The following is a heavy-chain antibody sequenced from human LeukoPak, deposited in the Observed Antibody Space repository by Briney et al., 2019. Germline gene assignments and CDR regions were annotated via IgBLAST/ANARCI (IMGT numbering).Heavy chain of an antibody. CDR2: IYYSGST. Sequence: SETLSLTCTVSGGSISSSSYYWGWIRQPPGKGLEWIGSIYYSGSTYYNPSLKSRVTISVDTSKNQFSLKLSSVTAADTAVYYCARMRYTSGWASKYYYYMDVWGKGTTVTVSS. CDR1: GGSISSSSYY. D-gene: IGHD6-19*01. V-gene: IGHV4-39*01. CDR3: ARMRYTSGWASKYYYYMDV. J-gene: IGHJ6*03.